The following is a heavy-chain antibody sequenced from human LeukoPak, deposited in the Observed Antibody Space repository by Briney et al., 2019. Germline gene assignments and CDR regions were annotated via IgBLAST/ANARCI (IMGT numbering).Heavy chain of an antibody. CDR2: ISGSGGST. D-gene: IGHD4-23*01. J-gene: IGHJ6*03. CDR1: GFTFSSYA. CDR3: ATDRHGGNGLVYYYNYIDV. Sequence: GGSLRLSCAASGFTFSSYAMSWVRQAPGKGLEWVSAISGSGGSTYYADSVKGRFTISRDNSKNTLYLQMNSLRAEDTAVYYCATDRHGGNGLVYYYNYIDVWGKGTTVTVSS. V-gene: IGHV3-23*01.